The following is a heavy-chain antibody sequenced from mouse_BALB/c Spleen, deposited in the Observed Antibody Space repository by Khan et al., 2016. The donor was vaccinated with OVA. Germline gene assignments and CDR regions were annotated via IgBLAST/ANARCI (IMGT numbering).Heavy chain of an antibody. V-gene: IGHV1-4*01. CDR3: AREGAYYRSDGWFSY. J-gene: IGHJ3*01. D-gene: IGHD2-14*01. CDR2: INPSNGYT. Sequence: VQLQQSGAELARPGASVKMSCKASGYTFTTYTMHWVKQRPGQGLEWIGYINPSNGYTNYNQKFKDKSTLTADNSSSTAYMQLSSLTSDYSADYYCAREGAYYRSDGWFSYWGQGTLVTVSA. CDR1: GYTFTTYT.